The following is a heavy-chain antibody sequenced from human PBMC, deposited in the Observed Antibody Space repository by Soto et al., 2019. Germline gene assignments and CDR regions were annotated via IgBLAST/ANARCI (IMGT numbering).Heavy chain of an antibody. CDR3: ARVDFGQSWGQYFDY. V-gene: IGHV1-3*05. Sequence: QVQLVQSGAEEKKPGASVKVSCKASGYSFASYAIHWVRQVPGQRLEWMGWINADNGDTDYPPNSQGRVTITRDTSASTVYMELSSLRSEDVAVYYCARVDFGQSWGQYFDYWGQGTLVTVSS. CDR2: INADNGDT. J-gene: IGHJ4*02. CDR1: GYSFASYA. D-gene: IGHD3-10*01.